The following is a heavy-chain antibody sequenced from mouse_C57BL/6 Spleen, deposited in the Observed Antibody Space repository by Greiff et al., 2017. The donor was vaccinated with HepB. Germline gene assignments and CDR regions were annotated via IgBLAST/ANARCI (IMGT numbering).Heavy chain of an antibody. Sequence: QVQLQQPGAELVKPGASVKVSCKASGYTFTSYWMHWVTQRPGQGLEWIGRIHPSDSDANYNLKFKGKATLTVDKSPSTAYMQLSSLTSEDSAVYYCAMDGDTWFAYWGQGKLVTVAA. J-gene: IGHJ3*01. CDR1: GYTFTSYW. V-gene: IGHV1-74*01. D-gene: IGHD2-13*01. CDR2: IHPSDSDA. CDR3: AMDGDTWFAY.